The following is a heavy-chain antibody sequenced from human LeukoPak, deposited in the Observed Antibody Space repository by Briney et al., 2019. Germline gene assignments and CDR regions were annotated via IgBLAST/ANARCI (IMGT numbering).Heavy chain of an antibody. CDR3: ATGGPTGSGSYYVPLYYFDY. D-gene: IGHD3-10*01. CDR2: FDPEDGES. CDR1: GYTLTELS. J-gene: IGHJ4*02. V-gene: IGHV1-24*01. Sequence: ASVKVSCKVSGYTLTELSMHWVRQAPGEGLEWMGGFDPEDGESIYAQKFQGRVTMAEDTSTDTAYMELSSLRSEDTAVYYCATGGPTGSGSYYVPLYYFDYWGQGTLVTVSS.